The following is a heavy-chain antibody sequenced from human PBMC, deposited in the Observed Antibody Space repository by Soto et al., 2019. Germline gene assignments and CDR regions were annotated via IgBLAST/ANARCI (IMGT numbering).Heavy chain of an antibody. CDR1: GYNFTGYY. D-gene: IGHD3-16*01. J-gene: IGHJ6*02. Sequence: ASVKVSCKAAGYNFTGYYLHWVRQAPGQGLEWMGWINPNSGGANYAQRFQGWVTMTRDTSINTAYMELTRLTSDDTAVYYCARDRWGAPQTHYYYSGLDVWGQGTAVTVSS. CDR3: ARDRWGAPQTHYYYSGLDV. V-gene: IGHV1-2*04. CDR2: INPNSGGA.